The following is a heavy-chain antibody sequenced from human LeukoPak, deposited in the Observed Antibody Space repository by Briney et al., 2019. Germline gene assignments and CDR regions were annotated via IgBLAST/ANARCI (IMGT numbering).Heavy chain of an antibody. CDR1: GYTFTSYD. D-gene: IGHD3-3*01. CDR3: ARVVTIFGVVINWFDP. V-gene: IGHV1-18*01. J-gene: IGHJ5*02. Sequence: ASVKVSCKASGYTFTSYDINWVRQAPGQGLEWMGWISAYNGNTNYAQKLQGRVTMTTDTSTSTAYMELRSLRSDDTAVYYCARVVTIFGVVINWFDPWGQGTLVTVSS. CDR2: ISAYNGNT.